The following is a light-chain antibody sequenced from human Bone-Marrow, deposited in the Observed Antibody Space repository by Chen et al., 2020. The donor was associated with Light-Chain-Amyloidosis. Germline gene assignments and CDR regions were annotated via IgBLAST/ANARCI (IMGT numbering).Light chain of an antibody. V-gene: IGLV1-44*01. CDR1: SSNIGSNT. J-gene: IGLJ1*01. CDR3: APWDDSLNGYV. Sequence: QSVLTQPPSASGTPGQRVTISCSGSSSNIGSNTVNWYQQLPGTAPKLLIYDNNQRPSGAPVRFAASKSGTSAPLAISGLQSGDEADYYCAPWDDSLNGYVFGSGTKVTVL. CDR2: DNN.